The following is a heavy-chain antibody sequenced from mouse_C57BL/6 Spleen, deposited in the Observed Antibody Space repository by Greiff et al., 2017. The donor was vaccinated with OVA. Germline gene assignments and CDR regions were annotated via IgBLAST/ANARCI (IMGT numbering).Heavy chain of an antibody. Sequence: EVKVEESGGGLVKPGGSLKLSCAASGFTFSDYGMHWVRQAPEKGLEWVAYISSGSSTIYYADTVKGRFTISRDNAKNTLFLQMTSLRSEDTAMYYCARAGSLTFDYWGQGTTLTVSS. CDR2: ISSGSSTI. CDR1: GFTFSDYG. J-gene: IGHJ2*01. CDR3: ARAGSLTFDY. D-gene: IGHD1-1*01. V-gene: IGHV5-17*01.